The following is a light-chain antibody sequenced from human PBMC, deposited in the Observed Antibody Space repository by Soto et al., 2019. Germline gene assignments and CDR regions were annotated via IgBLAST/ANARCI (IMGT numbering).Light chain of an antibody. CDR3: AAWDDSLNAVV. CDR2: TNN. V-gene: IGLV1-44*01. J-gene: IGLJ2*01. Sequence: HSVLTQPPSASGTPGGSVTMSCSGSSTNIGANSVNWYQCLPGAAPKLLIYTNNKRPSGVPDRFFGSKSGSSASLAISGLQSGDEGDYYCAAWDDSLNAVVFGGGTKLTVL. CDR1: STNIGANS.